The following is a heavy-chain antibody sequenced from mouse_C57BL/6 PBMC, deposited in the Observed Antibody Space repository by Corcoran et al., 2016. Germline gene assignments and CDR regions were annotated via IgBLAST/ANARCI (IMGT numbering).Heavy chain of an antibody. J-gene: IGHJ4*01. Sequence: QLPQSGPELVTPVSSVRISCKASGYTFTDYYITWVKQRPGQGLEWIGWIFPGSGSTYYNEKFKGKATLTVDKSSSTAYMLLSSLTSEDSAVYFCARLCDVGYYAMDYWGQGTSVTVSS. D-gene: IGHD2-13*01. CDR3: ARLCDVGYYAMDY. V-gene: IGHV1-75*01. CDR1: GYTFTDYY. CDR2: IFPGSGST.